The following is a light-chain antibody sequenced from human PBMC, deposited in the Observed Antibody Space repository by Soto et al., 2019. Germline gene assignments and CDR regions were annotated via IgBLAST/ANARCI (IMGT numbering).Light chain of an antibody. J-gene: IGKJ1*01. CDR2: DAS. Sequence: DIQMTQSPSTLSAAVGDRVTITCWASQSISDWVAWYQQKPGEAPRLLIFDASNLKSGVPSRFSASGSGTEFTLTISSLQSDDFATYYCQQYDSYSWTFGQGTKVDIK. CDR1: QSISDW. CDR3: QQYDSYSWT. V-gene: IGKV1-5*01.